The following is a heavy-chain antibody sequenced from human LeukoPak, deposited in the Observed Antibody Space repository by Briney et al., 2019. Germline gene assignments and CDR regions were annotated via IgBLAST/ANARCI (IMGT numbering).Heavy chain of an antibody. Sequence: PGGSLRLSCAASGFIFSNYGMHWVRQAPGKGLEWLAFIEPDGTNKYYADCVKGRFTVSRDNSKNTLSLQMNSLRAEDTALYYCAKDESQGGSWYYGFADYWGQGTLVTVST. D-gene: IGHD6-13*01. J-gene: IGHJ4*02. CDR1: GFIFSNYG. CDR3: AKDESQGGSWYYGFADY. CDR2: IEPDGTNK. V-gene: IGHV3-30*02.